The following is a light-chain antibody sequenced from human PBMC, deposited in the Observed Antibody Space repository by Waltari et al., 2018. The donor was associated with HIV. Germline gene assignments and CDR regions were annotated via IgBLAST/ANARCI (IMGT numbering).Light chain of an antibody. V-gene: IGLV2-8*01. CDR3: TSYAGRDNLV. J-gene: IGLJ2*01. CDR1: SSAVGDNDY. Sequence: QSALTQPPSASGSPGQSVTISCTGTSSAVGDNDYVSWYQQHPGKAPKVMIYEVSKRPSGVPDRISGSKSGNTASLTVSGLQAEDEADYFCTSYAGRDNLVFGGGTKLTV. CDR2: EVS.